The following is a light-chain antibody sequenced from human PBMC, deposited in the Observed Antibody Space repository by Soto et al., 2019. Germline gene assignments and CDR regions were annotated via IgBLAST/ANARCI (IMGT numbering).Light chain of an antibody. V-gene: IGLV1-47*01. CDR2: RNN. J-gene: IGLJ2*01. CDR1: NSNIGPNY. CDR3: ATWDDVLSGPV. Sequence: QSVLTQPPSASGSPGQRVTISCSGSNSNIGPNYVYWYQQLPGTAPKLLIYRNNQRPSGVPDRFSGSKSGTSASLAISGLRSEDEADYYCATWDDVLSGPVFGGGTKLTVL.